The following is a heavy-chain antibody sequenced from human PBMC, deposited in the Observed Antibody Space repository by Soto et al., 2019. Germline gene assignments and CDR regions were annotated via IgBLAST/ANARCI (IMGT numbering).Heavy chain of an antibody. CDR1: GASIGGGDYY. D-gene: IGHD6-13*01. V-gene: IGHV4-61*08. CDR3: ARRAAAAAGTLWFDP. CDR2: IYYSGST. J-gene: IGHJ5*02. Sequence: SKTLSLTGTFSGASIGGGDYYGTWIRQPPGKGLEWIGYIYYSGSTNYNPSLKSRVTISVDTSKNQSSLKLSSVTAADTAVYYCARRAAAAAGTLWFDPWGQGTLVTVSS.